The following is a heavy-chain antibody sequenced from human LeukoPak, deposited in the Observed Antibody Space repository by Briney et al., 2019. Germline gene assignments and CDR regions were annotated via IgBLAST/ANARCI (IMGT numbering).Heavy chain of an antibody. Sequence: ASVKVSCKASGYTFTSYGISWVRQAPGQGLEWMGWISAYNGNTNYAQKLQGRVTITRDTSASTAYMELSSLRSEDTAVYYCAEGDWLLWGQGTLVTVSS. J-gene: IGHJ4*02. CDR2: ISAYNGNT. CDR3: AEGDWLL. V-gene: IGHV1-18*01. D-gene: IGHD3-16*01. CDR1: GYTFTSYG.